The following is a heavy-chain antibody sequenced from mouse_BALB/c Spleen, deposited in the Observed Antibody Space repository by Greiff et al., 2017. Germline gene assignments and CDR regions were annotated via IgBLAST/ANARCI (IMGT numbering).Heavy chain of an antibody. CDR2: IWSGGST. V-gene: IGHV2-4-1*01. Sequence: VKLMESGPGLVQPSQSLSITCTVSGFSLTSYGVHWVRQSPGKGLEWLGVIWSGGSTDYNAAFISRLSISKDNSKSQVFFKMNSLQADDTAIYYCARNFDDYDGSFAYWGQGTLVTVSA. CDR1: GFSLTSYG. D-gene: IGHD2-4*01. CDR3: ARNFDDYDGSFAY. J-gene: IGHJ3*01.